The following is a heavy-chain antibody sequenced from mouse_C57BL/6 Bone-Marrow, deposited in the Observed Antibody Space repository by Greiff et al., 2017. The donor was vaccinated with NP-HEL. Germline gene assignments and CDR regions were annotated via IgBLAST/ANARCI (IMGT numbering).Heavy chain of an antibody. CDR2: IWRGGST. J-gene: IGHJ4*01. V-gene: IGHV2-5*01. CDR1: GFSLTSYG. D-gene: IGHD6-5*01. Sequence: VQLQQSGPGLVQPSQSLSITCTVSGFSLTSYGVHWVRQSPGKGLEWLGVIWRGGSTDYTAAFMSRLSITKDNSKSQVFFKMNSLQADDTAIYYCAKNRNPLYYYAMDYWGQGTSVTVSS. CDR3: AKNRNPLYYYAMDY.